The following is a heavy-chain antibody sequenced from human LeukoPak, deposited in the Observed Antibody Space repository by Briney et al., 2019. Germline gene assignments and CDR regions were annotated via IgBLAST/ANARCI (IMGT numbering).Heavy chain of an antibody. J-gene: IGHJ4*02. CDR1: GFTFSSYA. Sequence: PGGSLRLSCAASGFTFSSYALNWVRQAPGTGLEWVSVMSGNGGSTCYADSVKGWFAISRDNSKNTLYLQMNSLRAEDAAVYYCVRSLIRSTGWYDYWGQGTLVTVSS. D-gene: IGHD6-19*01. CDR2: MSGNGGST. CDR3: VRSLIRSTGWYDY. V-gene: IGHV3-23*01.